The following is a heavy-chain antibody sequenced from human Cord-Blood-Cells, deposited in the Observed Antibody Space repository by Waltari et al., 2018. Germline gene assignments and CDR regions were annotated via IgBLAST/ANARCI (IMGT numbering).Heavy chain of an antibody. CDR2: INHSGST. J-gene: IGHJ4*02. V-gene: IGHV4-34*01. D-gene: IGHD6-13*01. Sequence: QVQLQQWGAGLLKPSETLSLTCAVYGGSFSGYYWSWIRQPPGKGLEWIGEINHSGSTNYTPSLKSRVTISVDTSKNQFSLKLSSVTAADTAVYYCARVRGLYSSSWYFDYWGQGTLVTVSS. CDR1: GGSFSGYY. CDR3: ARVRGLYSSSWYFDY.